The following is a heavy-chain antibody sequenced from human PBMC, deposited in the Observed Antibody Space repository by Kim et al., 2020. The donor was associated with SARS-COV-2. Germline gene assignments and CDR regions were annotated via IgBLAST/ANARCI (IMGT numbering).Heavy chain of an antibody. Sequence: SETLSLTCTVSGGSISSYYWSWIRQPPGKGLEWIGYIYYSGSTNYNPSLKSRVTITIDTSKNQFSLKLSSVTAADTAVYYCARGSGITIFGGVIIRAFDIWGQGTMVTVSS. V-gene: IGHV4-59*13. CDR1: GGSISSYY. D-gene: IGHD3-3*01. CDR2: IYYSGST. CDR3: ARGSGITIFGGVIIRAFDI. J-gene: IGHJ3*02.